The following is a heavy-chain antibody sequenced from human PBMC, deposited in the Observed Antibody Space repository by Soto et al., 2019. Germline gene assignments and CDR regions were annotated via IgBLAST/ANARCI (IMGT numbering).Heavy chain of an antibody. CDR1: GYTFTSYG. V-gene: IGHV1-18*01. J-gene: IGHJ4*02. Sequence: QVKRVQSGAEVKKPGASVKVSCKASGYTFTSYGISWVRQAPGQGLEGMGWISAYNGNTNYAQKLQGRVTMTTDTPKSTAYMELRSLRSDDTAVYYCAGDKTLSSSWTAGYWGQGTLVTVSS. CDR3: AGDKTLSSSWTAGY. CDR2: ISAYNGNT. D-gene: IGHD6-13*01.